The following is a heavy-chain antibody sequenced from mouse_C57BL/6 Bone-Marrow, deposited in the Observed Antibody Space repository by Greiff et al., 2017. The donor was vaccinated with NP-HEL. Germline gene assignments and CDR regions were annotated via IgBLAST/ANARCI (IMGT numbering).Heavy chain of an antibody. V-gene: IGHV2-3*01. Sequence: QVHVKQSGPGLVAPSQSLSITCTVSGFSLTSYGVSWVRQPPGKGLEWLGVIWGDGSTNYHSALISRLSISKDNSKSQVFLKLNSLQTNDTATYYCAKPNWDYWYFDVWGTGTTVTVSS. CDR2: IWGDGST. CDR1: GFSLTSYG. CDR3: AKPNWDYWYFDV. D-gene: IGHD4-1*01. J-gene: IGHJ1*03.